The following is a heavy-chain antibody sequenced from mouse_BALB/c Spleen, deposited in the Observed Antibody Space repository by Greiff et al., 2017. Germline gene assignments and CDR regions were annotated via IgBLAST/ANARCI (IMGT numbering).Heavy chain of an antibody. CDR2: INPGSGGT. CDR3: ARMRYDGYYYAMDY. Sequence: QVHVKQSGAELVRPGTSVKVSCKASGYAFTNYLIEWVKQRPGQGLEWIGVINPGSGGTNYNEKFKGKATLTADKSSSTAYMQLSSLTSDDSAVYFCARMRYDGYYYAMDYWGQGTSVTVSS. CDR1: GYAFTNYL. J-gene: IGHJ4*01. D-gene: IGHD2-14*01. V-gene: IGHV1-54*01.